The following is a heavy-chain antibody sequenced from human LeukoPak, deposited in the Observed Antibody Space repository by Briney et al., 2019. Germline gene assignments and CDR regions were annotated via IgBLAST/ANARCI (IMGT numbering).Heavy chain of an antibody. V-gene: IGHV5-51*01. CDR3: ARWGGYCTGGSCYPLYYFDS. D-gene: IGHD2-15*01. Sequence: GESLKISCKGSGYSFTSYWICWVRQMPGKGLEWMGIIHPPDSDTRYSPSFQGQVTISADKSINTAYLQWNSLKASDTAMYYCARWGGYCTGGSCYPLYYFDSWGQGTLVTVSS. CDR2: IHPPDSDT. CDR1: GYSFTSYW. J-gene: IGHJ4*02.